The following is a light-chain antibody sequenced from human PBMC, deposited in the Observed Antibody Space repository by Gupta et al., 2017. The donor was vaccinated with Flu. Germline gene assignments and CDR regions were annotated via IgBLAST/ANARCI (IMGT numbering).Light chain of an antibody. CDR1: QSVGSK. V-gene: IGKV3-15*01. J-gene: IGKJ4*01. Sequence: GERATLSGRASQSVGSKLALYQQKPGQVPRLLISGASTRATGIPARFSGRGSGTEFTLTLSSLQSEDFAVYYCQQYIAWPLTFGGGSRVEI. CDR3: QQYIAWPLT. CDR2: GAS.